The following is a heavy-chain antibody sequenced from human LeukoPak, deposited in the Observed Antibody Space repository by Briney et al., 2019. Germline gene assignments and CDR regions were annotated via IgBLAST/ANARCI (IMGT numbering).Heavy chain of an antibody. D-gene: IGHD2-2*02. CDR2: INPNSGGT. Sequence: ASVKVSCKASGYTFTGYYMHWVRQAPGQGLEWMGWINPNSGGTNYAQKFQGRVTMTRDTSISTAYMELSRLRSDDTAVYYCGSEPAAIWVGGWFDPWGQGTLVTVSS. CDR1: GYTFTGYY. J-gene: IGHJ5*02. V-gene: IGHV1-2*02. CDR3: GSEPAAIWVGGWFDP.